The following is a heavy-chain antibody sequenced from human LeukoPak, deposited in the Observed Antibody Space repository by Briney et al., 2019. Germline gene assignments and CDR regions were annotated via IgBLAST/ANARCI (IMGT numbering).Heavy chain of an antibody. V-gene: IGHV4-39*07. D-gene: IGHD6-6*01. Sequence: KPSETLSLTCTVSGGSISSSRYYWGWIRQPPGKGLEWIGNIYYSGSTYYNPSLKSRVTISVDTSKNQFSLKLSSVTAADTAVYYCARDPGSSSSRWFDPWGQGTLVTVSS. CDR1: GGSISSSRYY. CDR3: ARDPGSSSSRWFDP. J-gene: IGHJ5*02. CDR2: IYYSGST.